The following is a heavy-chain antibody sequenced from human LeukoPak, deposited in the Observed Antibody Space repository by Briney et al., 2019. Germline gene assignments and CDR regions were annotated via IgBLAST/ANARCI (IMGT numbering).Heavy chain of an antibody. CDR2: ISSGGDNT. CDR1: GFTFSSYS. V-gene: IGHV3-23*01. J-gene: IGHJ5*02. Sequence: GGSLRLSCAASGFTFSSYSMSWVRQAPGKGLDWVSAISSGGDNTYYSDSVKGRFTISRDDSKNTLYLQMNSLRAEDTAVYYCAKVADMATIINWFDPWGQGTLVTVSS. D-gene: IGHD5-24*01. CDR3: AKVADMATIINWFDP.